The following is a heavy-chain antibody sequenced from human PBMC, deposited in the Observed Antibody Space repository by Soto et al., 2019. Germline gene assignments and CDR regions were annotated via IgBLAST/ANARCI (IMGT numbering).Heavy chain of an antibody. J-gene: IGHJ4*02. CDR3: TTRDGYNSDY. CDR2: IRSKANSYAT. D-gene: IGHD1-1*01. Sequence: EVQLVESGGGLVQPGGSLKLSSAASGFTFSGSAMHWVRRASGKGLEWVGRIRSKANSYATAYAASVKGRFTISRDDSKNTAYLQMNSLKTEDTAVYYCTTRDGYNSDYWGQGTLVTVSS. CDR1: GFTFSGSA. V-gene: IGHV3-73*01.